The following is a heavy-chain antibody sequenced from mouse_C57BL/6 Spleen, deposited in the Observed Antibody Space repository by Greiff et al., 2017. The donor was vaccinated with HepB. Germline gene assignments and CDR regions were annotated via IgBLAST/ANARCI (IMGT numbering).Heavy chain of an antibody. D-gene: IGHD1-1*01. J-gene: IGHJ2*01. CDR3: ARRTGSLDY. V-gene: IGHV1-61*01. Sequence: VKQSCKASGYTFTSYWMAWVTQRTGKSLEWIGNIYPSDSETHYNQKFKDKATLTVDKYSSTAYMQLSSLKSDDCAVYYCARRTGSLDYWGQGTTLTVSS. CDR2: IYPSDSET. CDR1: GYTFTSYW.